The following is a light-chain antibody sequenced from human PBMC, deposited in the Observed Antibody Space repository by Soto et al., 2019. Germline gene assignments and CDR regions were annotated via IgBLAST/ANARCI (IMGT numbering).Light chain of an antibody. CDR2: LSSDGTH. V-gene: IGLV4-69*01. CDR1: SGHSSYG. CDR3: QTWDTGIVL. Sequence: QPVLTQSPSASASLGASVKLTCTLSSGHSSYGIAWHQQQPEKGPRYLMKLSSDGTHSKGDGIPDRFSGSSSGAERYLTISSLQSEDEADYYCQTWDTGIVLFGGGTKVTVL. J-gene: IGLJ2*01.